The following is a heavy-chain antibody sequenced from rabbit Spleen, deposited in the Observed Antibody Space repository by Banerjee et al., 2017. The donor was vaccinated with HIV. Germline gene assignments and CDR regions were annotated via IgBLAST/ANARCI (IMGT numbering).Heavy chain of an antibody. J-gene: IGHJ3*01. CDR2: IYSSSAIT. CDR3: VRLGAGYGGYGYVFNV. D-gene: IGHD6-1*01. CDR1: GFSFSNSYY. Sequence: QEQLEESGGDLVKPEGSLTLTCTASGFSFSNSYYMYWVRQAPGKGLEWIGCIYSSSAITWYASWAKGRFTISKTSSTTVTLQMTSLTDADTATYFCVRLGAGYGGYGYVFNVWGQGTLVTVS. V-gene: IGHV1S45*01.